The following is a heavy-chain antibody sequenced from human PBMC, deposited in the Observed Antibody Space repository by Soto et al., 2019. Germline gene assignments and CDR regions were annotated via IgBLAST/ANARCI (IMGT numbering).Heavy chain of an antibody. D-gene: IGHD3-22*01. V-gene: IGHV3-23*01. J-gene: IGHJ1*01. CDR3: AECHYDSRVRLLRYFQD. CDR2: ISGSGGGT. Sequence: EVQLLESGGGLVQPGGSLRLSCAASGFTFNIYAMSWVRQAPGKGLEWVSAISGSGGGTYYADSVKGRFTISRDNSNNTLFLQLSSREAEGLAVYYCAECHYDSRVRLLRYFQDWGQGTLFTVSS. CDR1: GFTFNIYA.